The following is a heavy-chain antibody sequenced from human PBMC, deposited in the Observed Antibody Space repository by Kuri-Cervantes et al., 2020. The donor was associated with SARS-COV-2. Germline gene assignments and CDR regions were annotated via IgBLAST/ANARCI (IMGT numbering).Heavy chain of an antibody. CDR2: IYTSGST. D-gene: IGHD2-2*01. J-gene: IGHJ5*02. CDR1: GCSISSYY. CDR3: ARGSPHAKSLPAASWFDP. Sequence: GSLRLSCTVSGCSISSYYWSWIRQPAGKGLEWIGRIYTSGSTNYNPSLKSRVTMSVDTSKNQFSLKLSSVTAADTAVYYCARGSPHAKSLPAASWFDPWGQGTLVTVSS. V-gene: IGHV4-4*07.